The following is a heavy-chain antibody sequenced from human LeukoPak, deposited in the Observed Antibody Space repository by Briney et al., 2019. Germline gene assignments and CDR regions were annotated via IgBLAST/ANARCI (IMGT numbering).Heavy chain of an antibody. J-gene: IGHJ5*02. CDR2: MFYNGNA. D-gene: IGHD5-24*01. V-gene: IGHV4-39*01. CDR1: GVSISTTDYY. Sequence: PSETLSLTCTVSGVSISTTDYYWGRVRQPPGQGLEGIGSMFYNGNAYYNPSLKSRVTISVDTSKNHFSLNLRSVTAADTAVYFCARHKMAADSAINWFDTWGQGALVTVSS. CDR3: ARHKMAADSAINWFDT.